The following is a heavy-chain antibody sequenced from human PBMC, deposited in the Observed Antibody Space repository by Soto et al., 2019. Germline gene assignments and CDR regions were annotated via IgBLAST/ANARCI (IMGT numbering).Heavy chain of an antibody. CDR3: ARAVAVAADFDY. CDR2: INAGNGNT. V-gene: IGHV1-3*01. D-gene: IGHD6-19*01. Sequence: ASVKVSCKASGYTFTGYAMHWVRQAPGQRLEWMGWINAGNGNTKYSQKFQGRVTITRDTSASTAYMELSSLRSEDTAVYYCARAVAVAADFDYRGQGPLVTISS. J-gene: IGHJ4*02. CDR1: GYTFTGYA.